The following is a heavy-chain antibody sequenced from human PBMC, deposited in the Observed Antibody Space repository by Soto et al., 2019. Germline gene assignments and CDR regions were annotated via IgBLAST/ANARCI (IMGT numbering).Heavy chain of an antibody. CDR3: AGPAYGGNSGALDG. D-gene: IGHD6-25*01. CDR2: VYYSGSA. V-gene: IGHV4-39*01. Sequence: QLQLEESGPGLVKPSETLSLTCTVSGGSISTSAYYWGWVRQPPGKALEWIGSVYYSGSAYYTASLKNRVTLSVDKSKNPLSLTFSTVTAADTAVYYCAGPAYGGNSGALDGWGQGTAVTVSS. CDR1: GGSISTSAYY. J-gene: IGHJ6*02.